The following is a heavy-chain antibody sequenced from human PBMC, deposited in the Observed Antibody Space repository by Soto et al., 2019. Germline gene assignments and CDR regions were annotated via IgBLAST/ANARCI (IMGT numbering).Heavy chain of an antibody. CDR2: IDPSDSYT. CDR3: ARSTYCSGGSCPGGMDV. Sequence: HGESLKISCKGSGYSFTSYWISWVRQMPGKGLEWMGRIDPSDSYTNYSPSFQGHVTISADKSISTAYLQWSSLKASDTAMYYCARSTYCSGGSCPGGMDVWGQGTTVTVSS. CDR1: GYSFTSYW. V-gene: IGHV5-10-1*01. D-gene: IGHD2-15*01. J-gene: IGHJ6*02.